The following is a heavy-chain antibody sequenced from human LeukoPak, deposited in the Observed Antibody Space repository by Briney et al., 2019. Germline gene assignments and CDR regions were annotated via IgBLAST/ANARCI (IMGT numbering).Heavy chain of an antibody. V-gene: IGHV4-31*03. Sequence: SETLSLTCSVSGGSIGSDGYYWNWIRQHPGKGLEWIGYIYYSGSTTYSPSLKSRVSISVDTSKNQFFLSLRSVTAADTAMYYCARGRYYGFSGGRWGQGTLVTVSS. CDR1: GGSIGSDGYY. CDR2: IYYSGST. D-gene: IGHD3-10*01. J-gene: IGHJ4*02. CDR3: ARGRYYGFSGGR.